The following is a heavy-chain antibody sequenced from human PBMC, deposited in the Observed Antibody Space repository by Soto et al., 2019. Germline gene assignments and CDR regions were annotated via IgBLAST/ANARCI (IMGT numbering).Heavy chain of an antibody. V-gene: IGHV4-34*01. CDR3: ASLNGGRFLDKGDY. Sequence: SETLSLTXGVYNGSFMGYYWTWVRQPPGKGLEWIGEINHFGSPNYNPSLKSRVAISIDTSKHQFSLSLRSLTAADTAVYYCASLNGGRFLDKGDYWGQGILVTVSS. J-gene: IGHJ4*02. D-gene: IGHD3-3*01. CDR1: NGSFMGYY. CDR2: INHFGSP.